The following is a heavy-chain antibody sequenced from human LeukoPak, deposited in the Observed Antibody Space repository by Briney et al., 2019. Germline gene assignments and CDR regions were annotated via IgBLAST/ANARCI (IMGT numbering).Heavy chain of an antibody. D-gene: IGHD6-25*01. CDR1: GFTPTSYE. V-gene: IGHV3-48*03. J-gene: IGHJ6*04. CDR3: ARDGTPIQSSGWVYMDV. CDR2: ISASGTLT. Sequence: PGRSLRLSSAASGFTPTSYEMNSVRQAPGKGLEWISYISASGTLTHYAEPVEGRFTISRDNAKNSLYLQMNSLRAEDTAVYYCARDGTPIQSSGWVYMDVWGKETTVTIFS.